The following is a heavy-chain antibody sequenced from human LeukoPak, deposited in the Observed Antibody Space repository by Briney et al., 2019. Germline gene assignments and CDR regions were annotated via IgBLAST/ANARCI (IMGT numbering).Heavy chain of an antibody. CDR3: ASLYGDYVGLAY. CDR2: INHSGST. D-gene: IGHD4-17*01. J-gene: IGHJ4*02. CDR1: GGSFSGYY. Sequence: SETLTLTCAAYGGSFSGYYWSWIRQPPGKGLEWIGEINHSGSTNYNPSLKSRVTISVDTSKNQFSLKLSSVTAADTAVYYCASLYGDYVGLAYWGQGTLVTVSS. V-gene: IGHV4-34*01.